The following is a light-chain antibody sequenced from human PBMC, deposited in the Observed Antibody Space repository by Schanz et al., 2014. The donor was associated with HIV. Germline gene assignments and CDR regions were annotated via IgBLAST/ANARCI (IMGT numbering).Light chain of an antibody. CDR2: DNN. CDR1: YFNIGSHY. J-gene: IGLJ1*01. V-gene: IGLV1-51*01. Sequence: QSVLTQPPSVSAASRQKVTIFCSGSYFNIGSHYVCWYQQLPGTAPKLLIYDNNKRPSGIPDRFSGSKSGTSATLVITGLQTGDEADYYCGTWDSITSVGFVFGSGTKLTVL. CDR3: GTWDSITSVGFV.